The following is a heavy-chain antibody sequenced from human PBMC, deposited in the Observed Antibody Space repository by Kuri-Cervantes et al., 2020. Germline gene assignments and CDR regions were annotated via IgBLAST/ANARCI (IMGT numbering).Heavy chain of an antibody. CDR1: GFTFSSYA. CDR3: AKAAYCSGGSCYVIDYYYGMDV. J-gene: IGHJ6*02. D-gene: IGHD2-15*01. CDR2: ISGSGGST. Sequence: GKSLKISCAASGFTFSSYAMSWVRQAPGKGLEWVSAISGSGGSTYYADSVKGRFTISRDNSKNTLYLQMNSLRAEDTAVYYCAKAAYCSGGSCYVIDYYYGMDVWGQGTTVTVSS. V-gene: IGHV3-23*01.